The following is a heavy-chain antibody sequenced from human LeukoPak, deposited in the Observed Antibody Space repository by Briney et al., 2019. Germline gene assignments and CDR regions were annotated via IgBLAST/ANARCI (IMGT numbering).Heavy chain of an antibody. V-gene: IGHV3-30*18. D-gene: IGHD4-17*01. CDR2: ISYDGGSK. CDR1: GFTFSSYG. J-gene: IGHJ4*02. CDR3: AKVPDGDYGVDY. Sequence: GRSLRLSCAASGFTFSSYGMHWVRQAPGKGLEWVAVISYDGGSKYYADSVKGRFTISRDNSKNTLYLQMNSLRAEDTAVYYCAKVPDGDYGVDYWGQGTLVTVSS.